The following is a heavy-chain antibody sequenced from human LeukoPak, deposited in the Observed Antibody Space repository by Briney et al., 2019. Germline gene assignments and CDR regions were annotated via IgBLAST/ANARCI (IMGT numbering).Heavy chain of an antibody. CDR1: GGSISSGNYY. D-gene: IGHD5-18*01. Sequence: PSQTLSLTCTVSGGSISSGNYYWSWIRQSPGKGLEWIGYIYYSGSTNYNPSLKSRVTISVDTSKNQFSLKLSSVTAADTAVYHCAREAMYSYGNNFDYWGQGTLVTVSS. J-gene: IGHJ4*02. CDR2: IYYSGST. V-gene: IGHV4-61*01. CDR3: AREAMYSYGNNFDY.